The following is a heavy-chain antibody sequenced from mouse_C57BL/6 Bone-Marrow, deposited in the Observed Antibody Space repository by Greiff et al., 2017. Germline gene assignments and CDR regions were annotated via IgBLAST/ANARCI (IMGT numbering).Heavy chain of an antibody. D-gene: IGHD4-1*01. CDR1: GFTFSDFY. Sequence: DVHLVESGGGLVQSGRSLRLSCATSGFTFSDFYMEWVRQAPGKGLEWIAASRNKANDYTTEYSASVKGRFIVSRDTSQSILYHQMDALRAEDTASYYCARDAAGRGVDYWGQGTSVTVSS. J-gene: IGHJ4*01. CDR3: ARDAAGRGVDY. V-gene: IGHV7-1*01. CDR2: SRNKANDYTT.